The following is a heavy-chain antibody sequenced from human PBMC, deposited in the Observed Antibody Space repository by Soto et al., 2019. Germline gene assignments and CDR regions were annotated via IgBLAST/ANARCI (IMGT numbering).Heavy chain of an antibody. Sequence: PSETLSLTRTVSGGSISSSSYFWGWIRQPPGKGLEWIGSIYYSGSTYYNPSLKSRVTVSVDTSKNQFSLKLSSVTAADTAVYYCARHPSDFWFDPWGQGTLVTVSS. CDR2: IYYSGST. J-gene: IGHJ5*02. D-gene: IGHD2-21*02. CDR1: GGSISSSSYF. CDR3: ARHPSDFWFDP. V-gene: IGHV4-39*01.